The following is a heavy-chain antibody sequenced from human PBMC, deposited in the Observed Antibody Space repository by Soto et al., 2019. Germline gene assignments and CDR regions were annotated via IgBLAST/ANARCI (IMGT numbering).Heavy chain of an antibody. V-gene: IGHV3-30-3*01. J-gene: IGHJ4*02. CDR2: ISYDGSNK. Sequence: GGSLRLSCAASGFTFSSYAMHWVRQAPGKGLEWVAVISYDGSNKYYADSVKGRFTISRDNSKNTLYLQMNSLRAEDTAVYYCAREQSGSYRYYFDYWGQGT. D-gene: IGHD1-26*01. CDR1: GFTFSSYA. CDR3: AREQSGSYRYYFDY.